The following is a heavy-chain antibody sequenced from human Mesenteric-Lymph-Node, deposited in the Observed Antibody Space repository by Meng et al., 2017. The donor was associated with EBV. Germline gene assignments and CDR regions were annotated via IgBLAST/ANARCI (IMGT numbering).Heavy chain of an antibody. Sequence: QGELVQFGSELKKPGASVKVSCKASGYTFNIYTMNWVRQAPGQGLEWMGWINTNTGNPTYAQGFTGRFVFSLDASVSTAFLEISSLKAEDTAVYYCARGLGGHSLWGQGTLVTVSS. CDR3: ARGLGGHSL. CDR2: INTNTGNP. J-gene: IGHJ4*02. D-gene: IGHD4-23*01. CDR1: GYTFNIYT. V-gene: IGHV7-4-1*02.